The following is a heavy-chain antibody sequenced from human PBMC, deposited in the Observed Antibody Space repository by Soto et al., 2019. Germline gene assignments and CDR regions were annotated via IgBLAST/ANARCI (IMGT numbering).Heavy chain of an antibody. CDR2: IWYDGSNK. V-gene: IGHV3-33*01. CDR3: ARDYGSGMDC. J-gene: IGHJ4*02. CDR1: GLTFSSYG. Sequence: QVQLVESGGGVVQPGRSLRLSCAAFGLTFSSYGMHWVRQAPGKGLEWVAIIWYDGSNKYYVDSVKGRFTISRDNSKNTLYLQMNSLRAEDTAVYYCARDYGSGMDCWGQGTLVTVSS. D-gene: IGHD3-10*01.